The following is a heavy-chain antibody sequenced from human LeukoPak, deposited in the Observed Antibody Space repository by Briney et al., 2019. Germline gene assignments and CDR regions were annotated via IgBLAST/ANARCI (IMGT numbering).Heavy chain of an antibody. J-gene: IGHJ4*02. D-gene: IGHD1-26*01. CDR3: AKEAYSGTYYGYFDY. CDR2: IWYDGSNE. CDR1: GFTFSSYG. V-gene: IGHV3-33*06. Sequence: GGSLRLSCAASGFTFSSYGMHWVRQAPGKGLEWVAVIWYDGSNEYYADSVKGRFTISRDNSKNTLYLQMNSLRAEDAAVYYCAKEAYSGTYYGYFDYWGQGTLVTVSS.